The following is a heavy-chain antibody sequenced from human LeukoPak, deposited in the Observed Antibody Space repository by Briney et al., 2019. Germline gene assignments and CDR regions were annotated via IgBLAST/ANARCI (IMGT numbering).Heavy chain of an antibody. J-gene: IGHJ5*02. Sequence: LETLSLTCTVSGGSISSSSYYWGWIRQPPGKGLEWIGRIYYSGSTYYNPSLKSRVTISVDTSKNQFSLKLSSVTAADTAVYYCASFCSSTSCYMFQDWFDPRGQGTLVTVSS. D-gene: IGHD2-2*02. V-gene: IGHV4-39*07. CDR2: IYYSGST. CDR3: ASFCSSTSCYMFQDWFDP. CDR1: GGSISSSSYY.